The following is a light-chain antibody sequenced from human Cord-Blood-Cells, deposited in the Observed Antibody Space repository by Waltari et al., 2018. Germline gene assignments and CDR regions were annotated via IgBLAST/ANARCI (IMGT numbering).Light chain of an antibody. CDR1: QSVSSSD. V-gene: IGKV3-20*01. CDR3: QQYGSSPIT. Sequence: EIVFTQSPGTLTVSPGDTDTLPCRASQSVSSSDLAWYQQKPGQPHRLPIYGASSRATVVPDRFSGSGSGTDFTLTISRLEPEDFAVYYCQQYGSSPITFGQGTRLEIK. CDR2: GAS. J-gene: IGKJ5*01.